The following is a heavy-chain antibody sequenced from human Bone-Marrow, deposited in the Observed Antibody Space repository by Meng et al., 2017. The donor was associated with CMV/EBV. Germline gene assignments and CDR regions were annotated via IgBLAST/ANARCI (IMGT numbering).Heavy chain of an antibody. CDR3: ARARWISSGYYYYFDY. CDR2: IIPILGIA. J-gene: IGHJ4*02. D-gene: IGHD3-22*01. V-gene: IGHV1-69*10. Sequence: SVKVSCKASGGTFSSYAISWVRQAPGQGLEWMGGIIPILGIANYAQKFQGRVTITTDESTSTAYMELSSLRSEDTAVYYCARARWISSGYYYYFDYWGQGTLVTVSS. CDR1: GGTFSSYA.